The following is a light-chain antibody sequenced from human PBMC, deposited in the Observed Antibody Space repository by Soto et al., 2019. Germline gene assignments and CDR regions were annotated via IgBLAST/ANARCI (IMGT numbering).Light chain of an antibody. J-gene: IGKJ1*01. CDR3: QQDSNWPSWT. Sequence: EILLTQSPATLSVSPGERATVSCRASQSVSSNLAGYQQKPGQAPRRRIYGASTRATGIPARFSGSGSGTEFKLTTSSLQAEDWAVSDGQQDSNWPSWTVGQGSKVESK. V-gene: IGKV3-15*01. CDR2: GAS. CDR1: QSVSSN.